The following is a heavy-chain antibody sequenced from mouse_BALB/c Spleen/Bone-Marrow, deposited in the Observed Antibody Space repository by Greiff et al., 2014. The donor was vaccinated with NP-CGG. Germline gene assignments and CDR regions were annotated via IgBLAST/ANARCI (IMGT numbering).Heavy chain of an antibody. J-gene: IGHJ1*01. CDR3: ASAYYGNYV. CDR1: GYTFTSYW. CDR2: INPSTGYT. V-gene: IGHV1-7*01. Sequence: VQLQQSGAELAKPGASVKMSCKASGYTFTSYWMHWVKQRPGQGLEWIGYINPSTGYTEYNQKFKDKATLTADKSSSTAYMQLSSLTSEDSAVYYCASAYYGNYVWGVGTTVTVSS. D-gene: IGHD2-10*01.